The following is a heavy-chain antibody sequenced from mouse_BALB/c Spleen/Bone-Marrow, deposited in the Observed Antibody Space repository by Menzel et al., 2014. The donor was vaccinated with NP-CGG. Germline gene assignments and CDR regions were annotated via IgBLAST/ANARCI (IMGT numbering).Heavy chain of an antibody. Sequence: QVQLQQSGAELMRHGASVKISCKATGYTFRSHWIEWVKQRPGHGLEWIGEILPGSGSTYYNEKFKGKATFTADTSSNTAYMQLSSLTSEDSAVYYCARGGNFLWYFDVWGAGTTVTVSS. V-gene: IGHV1-9*01. D-gene: IGHD2-1*01. CDR1: GYTFRSHW. J-gene: IGHJ1*01. CDR2: ILPGSGST. CDR3: ARGGNFLWYFDV.